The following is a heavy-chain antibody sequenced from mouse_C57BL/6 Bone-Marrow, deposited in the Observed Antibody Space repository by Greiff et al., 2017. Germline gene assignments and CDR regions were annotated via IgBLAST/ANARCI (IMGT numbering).Heavy chain of an antibody. CDR2: IYPRDGST. D-gene: IGHD1-1*01. Sequence: VKLMESGPELVKPGASVKLSCKASGYTFTSYDINWVKQRPGQGLEWIGWIYPRDGSTKYNEKVKGKATLTVDTSSNTAYMELHSLTSEDSAVYFCARLEFDGSSGDWYFDVWGTGTTVTVSS. V-gene: IGHV1-85*01. CDR1: GYTFTSYD. J-gene: IGHJ1*03. CDR3: ARLEFDGSSGDWYFDV.